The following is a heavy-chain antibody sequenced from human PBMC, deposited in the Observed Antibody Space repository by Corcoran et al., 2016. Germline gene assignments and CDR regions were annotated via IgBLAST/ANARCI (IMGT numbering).Heavy chain of an antibody. CDR3: ARGTSRRFDP. CDR2: INHSGST. D-gene: IGHD6-25*01. V-gene: IGHV4-34*01. Sequence: QVQLQQWGPGLLKPSETLSLTCAVYGGSFSGYSWSWIRQPPGKGLEWIGEINHSGSTNYNPSLKSRVTISVDTSKNQFSLKLSSVTAADTAVYYGARGTSRRFDPWGQGTLVTVSS. CDR1: GGSFSGYS. J-gene: IGHJ5*02.